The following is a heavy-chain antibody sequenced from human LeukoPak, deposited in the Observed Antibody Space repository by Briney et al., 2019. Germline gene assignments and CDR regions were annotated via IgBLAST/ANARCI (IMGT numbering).Heavy chain of an antibody. Sequence: SETLSLTCTVSGGSISGYYWSWIRQPPGKGLEWIGYIYYSGSTNYNPSLKSRLTISVDTSKNQFSLKLSSVTAADTAVYYCARAAREMATTPDFDYWGQGTLVTVSS. CDR2: IYYSGST. V-gene: IGHV4-59*01. CDR3: ARAAREMATTPDFDY. J-gene: IGHJ4*02. CDR1: GGSISGYY. D-gene: IGHD5-24*01.